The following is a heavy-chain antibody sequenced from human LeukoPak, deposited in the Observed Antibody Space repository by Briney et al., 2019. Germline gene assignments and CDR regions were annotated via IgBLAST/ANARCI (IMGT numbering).Heavy chain of an antibody. CDR3: ARDSLAVAGTFDY. V-gene: IGHV1-69*05. CDR2: IIPIFGTA. CDR1: GCTFSSYA. Sequence: SVRVSCKASGCTFSSYAISWVRQAPGQGLEWMGGIIPIFGTANYAQKFQGRVTITTDESTSTAYMELSSLRSEDTAVYYCARDSLAVAGTFDYWGQGTLVTVSS. J-gene: IGHJ4*02. D-gene: IGHD6-19*01.